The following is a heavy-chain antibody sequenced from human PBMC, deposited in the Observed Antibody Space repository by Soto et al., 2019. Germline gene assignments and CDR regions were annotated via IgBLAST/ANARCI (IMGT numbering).Heavy chain of an antibody. V-gene: IGHV4-39*01. CDR3: ARGPGATREFDY. D-gene: IGHD1-26*01. J-gene: IGHJ4*02. CDR2: IDYSGST. CDR1: GGSISSSSYY. Sequence: SETLSLTCTVSGGSISSSSYYWGWIRQPPGKGREWIGSIDYSGSTYYNPSLKSRVTISVDTSKNQFSLKLSSVTAADTAVYYCARGPGATREFDYWGQGTLVTVS.